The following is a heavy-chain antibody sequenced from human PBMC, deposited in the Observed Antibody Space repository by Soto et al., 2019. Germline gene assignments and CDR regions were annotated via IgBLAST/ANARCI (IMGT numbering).Heavy chain of an antibody. CDR1: GFTFSSYG. Sequence: GGSLRLSCAASGFTFSSYGMHWVRQAPGKGLEWVAVIWYDGSNKYYADSVKGRFTISRDNSKNTLYLQMNSLRAEDTAVYYCARDACAPFGELSPYYIWGSYRSCPLGYWGQGTLVTVSS. CDR3: ARDACAPFGELSPYYIWGSYRSCPLGY. CDR2: IWYDGSNK. J-gene: IGHJ4*02. D-gene: IGHD3-16*02. V-gene: IGHV3-33*01.